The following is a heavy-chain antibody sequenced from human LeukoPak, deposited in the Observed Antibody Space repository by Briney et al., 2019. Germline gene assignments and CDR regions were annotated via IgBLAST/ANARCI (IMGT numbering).Heavy chain of an antibody. Sequence: SETLSLTCTVSGGSISSGDYYWSWIRQPPGKGLEWIGYIYYSGSTYYNPSLKSRVTISIDTSKNQFSLKLSSVTAADTAVYYCARHGSGSYLGYFDFWGQGTLVTVSS. CDR2: IYYSGST. V-gene: IGHV4-30-4*01. D-gene: IGHD1-26*01. CDR3: ARHGSGSYLGYFDF. J-gene: IGHJ4*02. CDR1: GGSISSGDYY.